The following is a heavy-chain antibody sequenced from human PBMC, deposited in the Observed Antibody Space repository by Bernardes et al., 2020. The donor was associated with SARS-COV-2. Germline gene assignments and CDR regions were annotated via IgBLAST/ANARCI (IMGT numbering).Heavy chain of an antibody. CDR1: GFTFGDFA. V-gene: IGHV3-49*04. CDR2: IRSKAYGGTT. J-gene: IGHJ6*02. Sequence: GGSLRLSCTASGFTFGDFAMSWVRQAPGKGLEWVGFIRSKAYGGTTEYAASVKGRFTISRDDSKSIAYLQMNSLKTEDTAVYYCTRVLRFLEWLYRGDYYYGMDVWGQGTTVTVSS. CDR3: TRVLRFLEWLYRGDYYYGMDV. D-gene: IGHD3-3*01.